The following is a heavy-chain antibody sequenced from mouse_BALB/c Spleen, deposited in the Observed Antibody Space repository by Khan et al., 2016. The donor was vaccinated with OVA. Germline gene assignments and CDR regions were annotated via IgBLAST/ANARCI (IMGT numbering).Heavy chain of an antibody. CDR3: ARGLFDV. J-gene: IGHJ1*01. CDR1: GYTFTDYY. CDR2: INPNNGDT. V-gene: IGHV1-26*01. Sequence: EVQLQQSGPELVKPGASVKVSCKASGYTFTDYYMKWMKQSHGKSLEWIGDINPNNGDTFYNQKFKGKATLTVDKSSSTAYTQLNSLTSEDSAGYYCARGLFDVWGAGTTVTVSS.